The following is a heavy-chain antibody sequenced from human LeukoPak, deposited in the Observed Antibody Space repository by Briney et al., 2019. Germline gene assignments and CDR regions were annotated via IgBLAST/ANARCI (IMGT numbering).Heavy chain of an antibody. V-gene: IGHV1-18*01. CDR2: ISAYNGNT. J-gene: IGHJ4*02. D-gene: IGHD6-19*01. CDR3: ARRDVNSGWYYFDY. CDR1: GYTFTSYD. Sequence: ASVKVSCKASGYTFTSYDISWVRQAPGQGLEWMGWISAYNGNTNYAQKLQGRVTMTTDTSTSTAYMELRSLRSDDTAVYYCARRDVNSGWYYFDYWGQGTLVTVSS.